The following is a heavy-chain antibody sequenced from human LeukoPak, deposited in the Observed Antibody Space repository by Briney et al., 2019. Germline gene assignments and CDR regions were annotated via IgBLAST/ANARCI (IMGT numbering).Heavy chain of an antibody. CDR3: TRSRERYCTSGSCYIDLQAR. CDR2: MYTSGST. CDR1: GGSISSGYYY. Sequence: TSGTLSLTCTVSGGSISSGYYYWSWIRQPAGKGLEWIGRMYTSGSTEYNPSLNSRVTISVDTSKNQFSLKLSSVTAADTAVYYCTRSRERYCTSGSCYIDLQARWGQGTLVTVSS. D-gene: IGHD2-2*02. J-gene: IGHJ4*02. V-gene: IGHV4-61*02.